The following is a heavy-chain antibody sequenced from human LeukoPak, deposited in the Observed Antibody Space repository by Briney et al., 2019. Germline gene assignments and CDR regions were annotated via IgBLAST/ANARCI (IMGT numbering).Heavy chain of an antibody. CDR1: GYTFTSYY. CDR2: INPSGGST. J-gene: IGHJ5*02. V-gene: IGHV1-46*01. Sequence: ASVKVSCKASGYTFTSYYMHWVRQAPGQGLEWMGIINPSGGSTSYAQKFQGRVTMTRDTSTSTVYMELSSLRSEDTAVHYCARHSGSFEFDPWGQGTLVTVSS. CDR3: ARHSGSFEFDP. D-gene: IGHD1-26*01.